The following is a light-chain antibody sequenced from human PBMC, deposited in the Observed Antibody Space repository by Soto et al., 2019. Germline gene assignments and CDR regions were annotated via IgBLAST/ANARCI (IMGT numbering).Light chain of an antibody. V-gene: IGLV1-47*01. Sequence: QPVLTQPPSASGTPGQRVTISCSGSSSNIGSNYVYWYQQLPGTAPKLLIYRNNQRPSGVPDRFSGSKSGTSASLAISGLRSEDEADYYCAAWDDSLSALVFGGGTKLTV. CDR2: RNN. J-gene: IGLJ2*01. CDR1: SSNIGSNY. CDR3: AAWDDSLSALV.